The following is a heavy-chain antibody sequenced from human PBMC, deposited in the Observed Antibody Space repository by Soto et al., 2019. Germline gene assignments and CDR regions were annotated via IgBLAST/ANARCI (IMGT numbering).Heavy chain of an antibody. V-gene: IGHV3-15*01. Sequence: GGSLRLSCAASGFTFSNAWMSWVRQAPGKGLEWVGRIKSKSDGGTTDYAAPVKGRFTISRDDSKNTLHLQMNSLKTEDTAVYYCTTLYCSSSSCYGGFFDYWGQGTLVTVSS. J-gene: IGHJ4*02. CDR2: IKSKSDGGTT. CDR1: GFTFSNAW. D-gene: IGHD2-2*01. CDR3: TTLYCSSSSCYGGFFDY.